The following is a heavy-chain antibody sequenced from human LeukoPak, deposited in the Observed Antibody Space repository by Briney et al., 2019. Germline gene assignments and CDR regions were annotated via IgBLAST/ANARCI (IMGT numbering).Heavy chain of an antibody. V-gene: IGHV4-59*08. CDR3: ARNEDRNCYFDH. CDR2: IYYSVST. J-gene: IGHJ4*02. CDR1: VGSISSYY. D-gene: IGHD1-1*01. Sequence: SQTLSLTCTVSVGSISSYYWSWIRQPPGKGLEWRGDIYYSVSTNYNPSLRSRVTISVDTSKNQFSLQLSPATATDTAVYYCARNEDRNCYFDHWGQGTLVTVSS.